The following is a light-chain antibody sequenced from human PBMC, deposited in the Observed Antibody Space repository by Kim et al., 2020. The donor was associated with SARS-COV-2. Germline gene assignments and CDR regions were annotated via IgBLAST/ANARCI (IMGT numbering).Light chain of an antibody. V-gene: IGKV1-8*01. CDR2: AVS. Sequence: AIRMTQSPSSLSASTGDRVNITCRASHDVSTYLAWYQHKPGKAPNLLMYAVSTLHSGFPSRFRGSGSGTDFTLTISCLQSEDFATYYCQQYYSYPCSFGQGTKLEI. CDR3: QQYYSYPCS. J-gene: IGKJ2*04. CDR1: HDVSTY.